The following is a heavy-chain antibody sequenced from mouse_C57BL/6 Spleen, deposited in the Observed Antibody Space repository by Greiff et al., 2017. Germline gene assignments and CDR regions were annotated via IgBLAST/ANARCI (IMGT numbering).Heavy chain of an antibody. V-gene: IGHV10-3*01. J-gene: IGHJ2*01. CDR2: IRSKSSNYAT. Sequence: EVQLVESGGGLVQPKGSLKLSCAASGFTFNTYAMHWVRQAPGKGLEWVARIRSKSSNYATYYAESVKDRVTISRDDSQNMLYLQMNNRKTEGTGIYFCVRVPGGQWGPGTTLTVSS. CDR3: VRVPGGQ. CDR1: GFTFNTYA. D-gene: IGHD3-3*01.